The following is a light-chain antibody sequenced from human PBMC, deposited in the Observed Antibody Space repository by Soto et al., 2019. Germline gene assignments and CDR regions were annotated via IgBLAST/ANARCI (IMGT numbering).Light chain of an antibody. J-gene: IGKJ4*01. CDR3: QQIDSAPLT. CDR2: AAS. CDR1: QSITTY. V-gene: IGKV1-39*01. Sequence: IQMTQSPSSLSASVGDRVTISCRASQSITTYLNWYRQKPGKAPKLLIYAASSLQSGVPSRFSGSGSETEFTLSISSLQPEDFATYFCQQIDSAPLTFGGGTKVDIK.